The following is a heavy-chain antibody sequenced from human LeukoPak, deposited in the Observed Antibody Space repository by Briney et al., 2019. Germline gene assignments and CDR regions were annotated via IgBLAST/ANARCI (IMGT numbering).Heavy chain of an antibody. Sequence: SETLSLTCTVSGDSMSSYYWSWIRQAAGKGLEWIGRIYTSGATSYNPSLKSRVTMSVDTSKNQFSLKLTSVTAADTAVYYCARSYDISGYPVGFDYWGQGTLVTVSS. V-gene: IGHV4-4*07. CDR1: GDSMSSYY. D-gene: IGHD3-22*01. J-gene: IGHJ4*02. CDR3: ARSYDISGYPVGFDY. CDR2: IYTSGAT.